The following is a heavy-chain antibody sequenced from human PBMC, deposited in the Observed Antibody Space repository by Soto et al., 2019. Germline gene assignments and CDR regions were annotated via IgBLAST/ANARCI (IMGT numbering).Heavy chain of an antibody. CDR3: ARDSAVVVAATYYYYGMDV. CDR2: IYHSGST. CDR1: GYSISSGYY. V-gene: IGHV4-38-2*02. D-gene: IGHD2-15*01. Sequence: PSETLSLTCAVSGYSISSGYYWGWIRQPPGKGLEWIGSIYHSGSTYYNPSLKSRVTISVDTSKNQFSLKLSSVTAADTAVYYCARDSAVVVAATYYYYGMDVWGQGXTVTVYS. J-gene: IGHJ6*02.